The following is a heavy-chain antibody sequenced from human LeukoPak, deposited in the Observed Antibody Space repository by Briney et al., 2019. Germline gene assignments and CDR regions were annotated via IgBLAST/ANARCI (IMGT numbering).Heavy chain of an antibody. CDR3: AKGSYYDSSSPFDY. CDR2: IRYDGSNK. V-gene: IGHV3-30*02. Sequence: PGGSLRLSCAASGFTFSQYGMHWVRQAPGKGLEWVAFIRYDGSNKDYADAVKGRFTFSRDNSKNTLYLQMNSLRAEDTAVYYCAKGSYYDSSSPFDYWGQGTLVTVSS. D-gene: IGHD3-22*01. J-gene: IGHJ4*02. CDR1: GFTFSQYG.